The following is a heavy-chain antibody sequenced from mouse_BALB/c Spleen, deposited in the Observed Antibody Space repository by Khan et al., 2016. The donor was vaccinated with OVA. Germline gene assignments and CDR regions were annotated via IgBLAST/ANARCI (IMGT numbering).Heavy chain of an antibody. CDR1: GYSITSDYA. D-gene: IGHD2-3*01. CDR3: ARDGSRYNYAMDY. CDR2: ISYSGST. Sequence: EVQLLETGPGLVKPSQSLSLTCTVTGYSITSDYAWNWIRQFPGNKLEWMGYISYSGSTNYNPSLKSRISITRDTSKNQFFLQLNSVTTEDTATYDCARDGSRYNYAMDYWGQGTSVTVSA. V-gene: IGHV3-2*02. J-gene: IGHJ4*01.